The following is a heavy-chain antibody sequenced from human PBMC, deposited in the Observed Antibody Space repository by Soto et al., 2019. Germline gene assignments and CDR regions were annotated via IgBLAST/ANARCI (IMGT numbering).Heavy chain of an antibody. CDR2: IDPSDSYT. CDR3: ATRLFCSGGSCKDY. V-gene: IGHV5-10-1*01. CDR1: GYSFTIYC. D-gene: IGHD2-15*01. J-gene: IGHJ4*02. Sequence: GESLKISCNGSGYSFTIYCISLVGQMPGKGLEWMGRIDPSDSYTNYSPSFQGHVTISADKSISTAYLQWSSLKASDTAMYYCATRLFCSGGSCKDYWGQGTLVTVSS.